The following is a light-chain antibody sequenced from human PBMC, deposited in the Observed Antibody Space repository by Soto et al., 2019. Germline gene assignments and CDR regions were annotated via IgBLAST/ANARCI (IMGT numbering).Light chain of an antibody. Sequence: EVVMTQSPATLSVSPGERVTLSCRASQSINAHLAWYQQKPGQAPRLLIHGASTRATGIPARFSGSGFGTEFILTISRLQSEDFAVYYCQQYNTWLWTFGKGTKVEIQ. CDR2: GAS. J-gene: IGKJ1*01. CDR3: QQYNTWLWT. CDR1: QSINAH. V-gene: IGKV3-15*01.